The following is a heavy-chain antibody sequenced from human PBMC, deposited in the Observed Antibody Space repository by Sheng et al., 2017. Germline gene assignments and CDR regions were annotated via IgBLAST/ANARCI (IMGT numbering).Heavy chain of an antibody. CDR2: IYYSGST. CDR1: GGSISSSSYY. Sequence: QLQLQESGPGLVKPSETLSLTCTVSGGSISSSSYYWGWIRQPPGKGLEWIGSIYYSGSTYYNPSLKSRVTISVDTSKNQFSLKLSSVTAADTAVYYCARDFNNPPSYYFDYWGQGTLVTVSS. V-gene: IGHV4-39*07. J-gene: IGHJ4*02. CDR3: ARDFNNPPSYYFDY.